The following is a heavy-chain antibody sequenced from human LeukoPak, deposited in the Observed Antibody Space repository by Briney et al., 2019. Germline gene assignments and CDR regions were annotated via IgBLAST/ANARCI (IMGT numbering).Heavy chain of an antibody. J-gene: IGHJ4*02. CDR3: ARPHYDSSGYEFDY. V-gene: IGHV5-51*01. D-gene: IGHD3-22*01. CDR2: IYPGDSDT. CDR1: GYSFTTYW. Sequence: GESLKISCKGSGYSFTTYWIGWVRQMPGKGLDWMGIIYPGDSDTRYSPSFQGQVTISADKSISTAYLQWSSPKASDTAMYYCARPHYDSSGYEFDYWGQGTLVTVSS.